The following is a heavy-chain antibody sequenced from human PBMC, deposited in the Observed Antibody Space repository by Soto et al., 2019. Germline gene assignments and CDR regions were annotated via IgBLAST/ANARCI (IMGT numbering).Heavy chain of an antibody. Sequence: QVHLQESGPGLVRPSETLSLSCSVSGDSMATGGHYYNWIRHLPGKGLEWIGYIYYSGATHYSPSLRPRAPISIDTSKTQFSLRLISVTAADTALYFCARDKDLEPTVWGYWGQGIQVTVSS. D-gene: IGHD7-27*01. V-gene: IGHV4-31*02. CDR1: GDSMATGGHY. CDR3: ARDKDLEPTVWGY. CDR2: IYYSGAT. J-gene: IGHJ4*02.